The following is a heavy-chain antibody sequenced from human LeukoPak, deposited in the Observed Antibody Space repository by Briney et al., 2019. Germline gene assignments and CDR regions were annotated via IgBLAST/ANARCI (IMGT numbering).Heavy chain of an antibody. J-gene: IGHJ6*03. CDR1: GGSFSDYY. D-gene: IGHD6-13*01. CDR2: INHSGST. CDR3: ARVKAAAGVYYYCMDV. Sequence: PSETLSLTCAVYGGSFSDYYWSWIRQPPGKGPEWIGEINHSGSTNYNPSLKSRVTISVDTSKNQFSLKLNSVTAADTAVYYCARVKAAAGVYYYCMDVWGKGTTVTVSS. V-gene: IGHV4-34*01.